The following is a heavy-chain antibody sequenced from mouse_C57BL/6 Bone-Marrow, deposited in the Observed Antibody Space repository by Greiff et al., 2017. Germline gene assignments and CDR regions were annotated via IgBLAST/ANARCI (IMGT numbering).Heavy chain of an antibody. V-gene: IGHV2-9-1*01. Sequence: VQRVESGPGLVAPSQSLSITCTVSGFSLTSYAISWVRQPPGKGLEWLGVIWTGGGTNYNSALKSRLSISKDNSKSQVFLKMNSLQTDDTARYYCARNYYGSSYDYAMDYWGQGTSVTVSS. D-gene: IGHD1-1*01. J-gene: IGHJ4*01. CDR1: GFSLTSYA. CDR2: IWTGGGT. CDR3: ARNYYGSSYDYAMDY.